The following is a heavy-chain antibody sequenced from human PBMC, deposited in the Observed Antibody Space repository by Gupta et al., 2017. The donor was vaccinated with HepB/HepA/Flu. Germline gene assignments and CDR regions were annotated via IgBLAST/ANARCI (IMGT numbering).Heavy chain of an antibody. CDR2: IYWDDDK. J-gene: IGHJ4*02. Sequence: QITLKESGPTLVKPTQTLTLTCTFSGFSLYISGVGVGWIRQPPGKALEWLALIYWDDDKHYNPFLKSRLTITKDTSKNQVVLTMTNMDPVDTATYFCAHFEWDRYMGTRYFDYWGQGTLVTGSS. D-gene: IGHD3-9*01. CDR1: GFSLYISGVG. V-gene: IGHV2-5*02. CDR3: AHFEWDRYMGTRYFDY.